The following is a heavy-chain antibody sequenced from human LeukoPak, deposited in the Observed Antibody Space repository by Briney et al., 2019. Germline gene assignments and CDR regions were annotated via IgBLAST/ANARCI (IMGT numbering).Heavy chain of an antibody. V-gene: IGHV3-30*18. D-gene: IGHD6-19*01. CDR2: ISNDGNNK. J-gene: IGHJ4*02. CDR1: GFPFSSYG. Sequence: GGSLRLSCAASGFPFSSYGMHWVRQAPGKGLEWVAVISNDGNNKFYADSVKGRFTISRDNPKNTMNLQMNSLRAEDTAVYYCAKGGGSSGRSYYFDYWGQGTLVTVSS. CDR3: AKGGGSSGRSYYFDY.